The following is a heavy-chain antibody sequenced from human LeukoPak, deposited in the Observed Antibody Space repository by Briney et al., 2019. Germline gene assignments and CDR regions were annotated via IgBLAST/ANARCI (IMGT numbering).Heavy chain of an antibody. CDR3: ARTELGDGSGSYYNDAFDI. Sequence: SETLSLTCTVSGGSISSYYWSWIRQPAGKGLEWIGRIYTSGSTNYNPSLKSRVTMSVDTSKNQFSLKLSSVTAADTAAYYCARTELGDGSGSYYNDAFDIWGQGTMVTVSS. V-gene: IGHV4-4*07. CDR1: GGSISSYY. J-gene: IGHJ3*02. D-gene: IGHD3-10*01. CDR2: IYTSGST.